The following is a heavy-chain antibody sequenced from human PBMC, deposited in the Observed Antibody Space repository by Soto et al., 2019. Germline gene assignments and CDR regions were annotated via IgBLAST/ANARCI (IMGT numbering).Heavy chain of an antibody. D-gene: IGHD1-1*01. CDR1: AVSIISGDYA. CDR2: ISDSGST. J-gene: IGHJ4*02. CDR3: ARTVRGPIDF. Sequence: QSHPYSVSAVSIISGDYAWIWIRQPPGKGLEWIGYISDSGSTYYNPSLKSRLTISVDTSKNQFSLKLISVTAADTAVYYCARTVRGPIDFWGQGTLVTVSS. V-gene: IGHV4-30-4*01.